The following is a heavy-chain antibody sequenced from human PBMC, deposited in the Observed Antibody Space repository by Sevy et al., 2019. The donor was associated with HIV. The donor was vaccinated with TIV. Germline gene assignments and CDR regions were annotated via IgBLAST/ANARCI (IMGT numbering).Heavy chain of an antibody. Sequence: GGSLRLSCEASGFTFRSYAMSWVRQAPGKGLEWVSGIIGSGDNTYYADSVKGRFTVSRDNSKNTLYVQMNSLRAEDTAVYYCAKGVSWLVLGGYFDYWGQGTPVTASS. D-gene: IGHD6-19*01. CDR1: GFTFRSYA. CDR2: IIGSGDNT. J-gene: IGHJ4*02. CDR3: AKGVSWLVLGGYFDY. V-gene: IGHV3-23*01.